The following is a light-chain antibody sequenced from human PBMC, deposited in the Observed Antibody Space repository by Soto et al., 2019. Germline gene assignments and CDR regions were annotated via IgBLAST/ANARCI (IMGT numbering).Light chain of an antibody. Sequence: QSALTQPASVSASPGQSITISCTGTSSDVGGYNYVSWYQQRPGKVPKLMIYGVSDRPSGVSNRFSGSKSDNTASLTISGLQAEDEADYYCSSYTTSGTRVFGGGTKVTVL. J-gene: IGLJ2*01. CDR3: SSYTTSGTRV. V-gene: IGLV2-14*01. CDR2: GVS. CDR1: SSDVGGYNY.